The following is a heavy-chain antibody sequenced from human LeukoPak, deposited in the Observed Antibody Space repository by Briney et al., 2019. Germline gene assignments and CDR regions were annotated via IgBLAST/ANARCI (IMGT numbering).Heavy chain of an antibody. V-gene: IGHV3-30*02. CDR3: AKESYYYGSGARYNWFDP. D-gene: IGHD3-10*01. J-gene: IGHJ5*02. Sequence: GGSLRLSCAASGFTFSSYGMHWVRQAPGKGLEWVAVIWFDGSNKYYADSVKGRFTISRDNSKNTLYLQMNSLRAEDTAVYYCAKESYYYGSGARYNWFDPWGQGTLVTVSS. CDR1: GFTFSSYG. CDR2: IWFDGSNK.